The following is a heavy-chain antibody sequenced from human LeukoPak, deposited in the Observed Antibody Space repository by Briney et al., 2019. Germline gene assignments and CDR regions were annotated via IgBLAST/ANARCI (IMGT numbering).Heavy chain of an antibody. Sequence: GGSLRLSCAASGFTFSNAWMSWVRQAPGKGLEWVGRIKSKTDSGTTDYAALVKGRFTISRDDSKNTLYLQMNSLKTEDTAVYYCATRITIFGVVIDCWGQGTLVTVSS. V-gene: IGHV3-15*01. CDR1: GFTFSNAW. CDR3: ATRITIFGVVIDC. D-gene: IGHD3-3*01. J-gene: IGHJ4*02. CDR2: IKSKTDSGTT.